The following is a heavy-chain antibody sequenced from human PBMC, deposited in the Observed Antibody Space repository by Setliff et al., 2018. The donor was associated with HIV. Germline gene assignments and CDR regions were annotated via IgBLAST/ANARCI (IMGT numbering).Heavy chain of an antibody. CDR1: GFTISNYY. J-gene: IGHJ4*02. D-gene: IGHD1-26*01. CDR2: ISDSGSSI. CDR3: ARDRGGAYLYFDY. V-gene: IGHV3-11*04. Sequence: KPGGSLRLSCAVSGFTISNYYMTWIRQAPGKGLEWISYISDSGSSIDYADSVKGRFAMSRDTAKDSVFLQMTDLRAEDTAVYYCARDRGGAYLYFDYWGQGVLVTVSS.